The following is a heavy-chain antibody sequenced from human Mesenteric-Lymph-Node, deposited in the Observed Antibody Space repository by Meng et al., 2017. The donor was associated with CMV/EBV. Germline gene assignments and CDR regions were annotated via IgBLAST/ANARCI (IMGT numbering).Heavy chain of an antibody. CDR1: GFTFDDYT. CDR2: ISSSSSYI. V-gene: IGHV3-21*01. CDR3: AELRSSVFDI. D-gene: IGHD3-16*01. J-gene: IGHJ3*02. Sequence: GESLQISCAASGFTFDDYTMHWVRQAPGKGLEWVSSISSSSSYIYYADSVKGRFTISRDNAENSLYLQMNSLRAEDTAVYYCAELRSSVFDICGQGTMVTVSS.